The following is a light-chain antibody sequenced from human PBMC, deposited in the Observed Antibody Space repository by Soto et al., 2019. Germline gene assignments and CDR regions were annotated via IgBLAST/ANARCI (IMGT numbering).Light chain of an antibody. V-gene: IGKV3D-20*02. J-gene: IGKJ5*01. CDR2: GAS. CDR3: LQRRKWPLT. Sequence: EIVLTQSAGTLSLSPGERATLSFRSSQSVGSSHLAWYQQKPGQAPSLLMYGASSRATGIPDRFSGSGSGTDVSLTIRGLEPEDFAVYYWLQRRKWPLTFGQGTRLEIK. CDR1: QSVGSSH.